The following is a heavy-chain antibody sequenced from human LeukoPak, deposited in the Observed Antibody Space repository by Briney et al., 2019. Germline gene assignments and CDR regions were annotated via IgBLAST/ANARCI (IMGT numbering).Heavy chain of an antibody. J-gene: IGHJ1*01. CDR1: GYTFTGYY. V-gene: IGHV1-2*02. Sequence: GVSVKVSCKASGYTFTGYYLHWVRQAPGQGLEWMGWIHPASGGTNYAQKFQGRVTMTRDTSVSTAYMELSSLRSDDTAVYYCARLAAVPGWGQGTLVIVSS. CDR3: ARLAAVPG. CDR2: IHPASGGT. D-gene: IGHD6-19*01.